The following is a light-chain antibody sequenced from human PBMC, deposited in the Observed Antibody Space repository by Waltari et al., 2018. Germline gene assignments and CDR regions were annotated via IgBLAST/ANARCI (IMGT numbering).Light chain of an antibody. J-gene: IGLJ2*01. V-gene: IGLV2-11*01. CDR1: TNDIGGDTY. Sequence: QSALTQPRSVSGSPGQSVTISCTGTTNDIGGDTYISWYQQHSGRAPKLIIFNVSKRPSGVPDRFSGSTSGNTASLTISGLQAEDEADYSCCSYGGNYIPLFGGGTKLTVL. CDR2: NVS. CDR3: CSYGGNYIPL.